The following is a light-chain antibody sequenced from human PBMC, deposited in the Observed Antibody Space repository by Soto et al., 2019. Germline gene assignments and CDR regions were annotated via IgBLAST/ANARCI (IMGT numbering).Light chain of an antibody. Sequence: EIVLTQSPGTLSLSPGERATLSCRTSQSISSSYLAWYQQKPGQAPRLLIYAASYRAIGIPDRFSGSGSGTDFTLTISRLEPEDFAVYYCQQYHASPRTFGQGTKVEIK. V-gene: IGKV3-20*01. J-gene: IGKJ2*01. CDR1: QSISSSY. CDR2: AAS. CDR3: QQYHASPRT.